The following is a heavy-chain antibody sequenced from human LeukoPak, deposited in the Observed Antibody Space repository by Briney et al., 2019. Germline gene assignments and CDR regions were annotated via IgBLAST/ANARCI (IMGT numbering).Heavy chain of an antibody. Sequence: GGSLRLSCAASGFPFNNYWIHWVRQAPGSGLVWVSRVNSEGTRTHFADFVRGRFTISRDNAKNAVYLQMNSLRADDTGVYYCTRGAISGVTTMDPAFVYWGQGSLVTVSS. CDR1: GFPFNNYW. V-gene: IGHV3-74*01. J-gene: IGHJ4*02. CDR3: TRGAISGVTTMDPAFVY. CDR2: VNSEGTRT. D-gene: IGHD3-3*01.